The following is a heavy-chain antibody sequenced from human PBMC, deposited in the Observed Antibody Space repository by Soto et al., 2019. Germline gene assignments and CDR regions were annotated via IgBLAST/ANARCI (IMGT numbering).Heavy chain of an antibody. V-gene: IGHV4-31*03. CDR2: IYHSGST. CDR1: GGSISSGAHY. D-gene: IGHD1-26*01. Sequence: SETLSLTCIVSGGSISSGAHYWSWIRQHPGKGLEWIGYIYHSGSTYYNPSLKSRLSISVDTSKNQFSLRLSSVTAADTAVYYCARGRSRLNAESFGLWGPGTMVTFYS. J-gene: IGHJ4*02. CDR3: ARGRSRLNAESFGL.